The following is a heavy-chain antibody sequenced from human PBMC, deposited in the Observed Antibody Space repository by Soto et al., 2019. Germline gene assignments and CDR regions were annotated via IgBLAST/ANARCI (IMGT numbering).Heavy chain of an antibody. CDR1: GGTFSKYA. J-gene: IGHJ6*02. D-gene: IGHD3-22*01. V-gene: IGHV1-69*13. Sequence: ASVKVSCKASGGTFSKYAISWVRQAPGQGLEWLGGIIPMFGTPNYAQKFQGRVTISADESTTTAYLELSSLRSADTAVYFCARPLRDRNFYYGLDVWGQGTTVTVSS. CDR3: ARPLRDRNFYYGLDV. CDR2: IIPMFGTP.